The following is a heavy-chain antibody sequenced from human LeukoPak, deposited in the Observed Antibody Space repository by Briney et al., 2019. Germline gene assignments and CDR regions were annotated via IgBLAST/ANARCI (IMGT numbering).Heavy chain of an antibody. Sequence: SETLSLTRTVAAGSIGSYFCSCIRQPAGNGMEWIGRIYASGTTNYNPSLKSRVTMSVDTSKNQFSLNSSSVTAADTAVYYCAREGVTIGGRGLDYWGQGALVTVSS. D-gene: IGHD3-3*01. V-gene: IGHV4-4*07. CDR1: AGSIGSYF. CDR3: AREGVTIGGRGLDY. CDR2: IYASGTT. J-gene: IGHJ4*02.